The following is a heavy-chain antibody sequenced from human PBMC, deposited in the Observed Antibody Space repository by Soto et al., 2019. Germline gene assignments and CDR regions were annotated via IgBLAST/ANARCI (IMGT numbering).Heavy chain of an antibody. CDR1: GYTFTSYG. CDR3: ARVESIGWYGGYWFDP. J-gene: IGHJ5*02. Sequence: QVQLVQSGAEVKKPGASVKVSCKASGYTFTSYGISWVRQAPGQGREWMGWISAYNGNTNYAQKLQGRVTMTTDTSTSTAYMELRSLRSDDTAVYYCARVESIGWYGGYWFDPWGQGTLVTVSS. V-gene: IGHV1-18*01. D-gene: IGHD6-19*01. CDR2: ISAYNGNT.